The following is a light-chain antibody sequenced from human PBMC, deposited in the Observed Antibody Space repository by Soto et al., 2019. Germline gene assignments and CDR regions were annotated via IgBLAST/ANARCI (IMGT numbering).Light chain of an antibody. J-gene: IGKJ4*01. V-gene: IGKV3-11*01. Sequence: EIVLTQSPATLSLSPGERATLSCRASQSVSSSLAWYQQKPGQAPRLLIYDASNRATGIPARFSGSRSGTDFTLTISSLEPEDFAVYYCQQRSIWPLTFGGGTKVDIK. CDR2: DAS. CDR3: QQRSIWPLT. CDR1: QSVSSS.